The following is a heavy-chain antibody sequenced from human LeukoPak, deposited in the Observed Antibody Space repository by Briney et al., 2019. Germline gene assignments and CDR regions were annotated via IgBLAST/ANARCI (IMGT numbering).Heavy chain of an antibody. CDR3: AKESGNYYFDY. D-gene: IGHD1-26*01. J-gene: IGHJ4*02. CDR2: ISGGGGST. Sequence: PGESLRLSCAASGFTFSSYWMTWVRQAPGKGLEWVSAISGGGGSTYYADSMKGRFTISRDNSKNTLYLQMSSLRAEDTAVYYCAKESGNYYFDYWGQGTLVTVSS. V-gene: IGHV3-23*01. CDR1: GFTFSSYW.